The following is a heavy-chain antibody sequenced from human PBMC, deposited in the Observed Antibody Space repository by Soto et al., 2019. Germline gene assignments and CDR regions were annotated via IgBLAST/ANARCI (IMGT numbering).Heavy chain of an antibody. D-gene: IGHD2-2*01. Sequence: ASVKVSCKASGYTFTSYAMHWVRQAPGQRLEWMGWINAGNGNTKYSQKFQGRVTITRDTSASTAYMELSSLRSEDTAVYYCARGGRNLVVVPADTQTNWFDPWGQGTLVTVSS. CDR1: GYTFTSYA. V-gene: IGHV1-3*01. J-gene: IGHJ5*02. CDR2: INAGNGNT. CDR3: ARGGRNLVVVPADTQTNWFDP.